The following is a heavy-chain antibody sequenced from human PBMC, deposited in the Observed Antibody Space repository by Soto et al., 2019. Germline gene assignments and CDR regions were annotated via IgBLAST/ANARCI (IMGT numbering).Heavy chain of an antibody. CDR3: ARVAYGPGSYYNEGWTYSWFDP. J-gene: IGHJ5*02. CDR2: INRSGRT. V-gene: IGHV4-34*01. Sequence: QVQLQQWGAGLLKPSETLSLTCAVYGGSFSGYFWSWVRQPPGKGLEWIGEINRSGRTTYNPSLKSRVSISVDTSKNQFYLTVNSVTAADTAMYYCARVAYGPGSYYNEGWTYSWFDPWGQGTLVTVSS. CDR1: GGSFSGYF. D-gene: IGHD3-10*01.